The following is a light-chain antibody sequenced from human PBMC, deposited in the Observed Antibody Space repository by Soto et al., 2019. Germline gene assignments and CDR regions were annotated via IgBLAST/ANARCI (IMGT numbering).Light chain of an antibody. Sequence: DIQMTQSPSTLSASVGDRITITCRASQSISLWLAWYQQKPGKVPKLLIYKASTLESGVPSGFSGSGSGTEFTLTISSLQPDDFATYYCQHWTFGQGTKV. V-gene: IGKV1-5*03. CDR3: QHWT. CDR1: QSISLW. CDR2: KAS. J-gene: IGKJ1*01.